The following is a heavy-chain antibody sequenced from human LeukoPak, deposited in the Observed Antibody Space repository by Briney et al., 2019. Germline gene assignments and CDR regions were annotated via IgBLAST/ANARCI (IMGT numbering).Heavy chain of an antibody. V-gene: IGHV4-4*07. Sequence: SETLSLTCTVSGGSISSYYWSWIRQPAGKGLEWIGRTYTSGSTNYNPSLKSRVTMSVDTSKNQFSLKLSSVTAADTAAYYCAREGVTTPYYYYYMDVWGKGTTVTVSS. D-gene: IGHD4-11*01. CDR3: AREGVTTPYYYYYMDV. CDR1: GGSISSYY. J-gene: IGHJ6*03. CDR2: TYTSGST.